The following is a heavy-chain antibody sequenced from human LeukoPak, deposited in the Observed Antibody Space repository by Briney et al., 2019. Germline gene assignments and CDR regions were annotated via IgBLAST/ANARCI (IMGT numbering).Heavy chain of an antibody. D-gene: IGHD3-3*01. CDR3: ARNEWLHYYYYMDV. CDR1: GFTFSNAW. Sequence: GGSLRLSCAASGFTFSNAWMSWVRQAPGKGLGWVSSISSSSSYIYYADSVKGRFTISRDNAKNSLYLQMNSLRAEDTAVYYCARNEWLHYYYYMDVWGKGTTVTVSS. V-gene: IGHV3-21*01. J-gene: IGHJ6*03. CDR2: ISSSSSYI.